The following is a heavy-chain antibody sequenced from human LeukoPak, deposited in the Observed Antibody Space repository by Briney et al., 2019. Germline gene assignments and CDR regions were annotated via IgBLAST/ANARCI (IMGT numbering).Heavy chain of an antibody. CDR3: ARELRYFDWDPNWFDP. CDR1: GGSFSGYY. V-gene: IGHV4-34*01. D-gene: IGHD3-9*01. Sequence: KPSETLSLTCAVYGGSFSGYYWSWIRQPPGKGLEWIGEINHSGSTNYNPSLKSRVTISVDTSKNQFSLKLSSVTAADTAVYYCARELRYFDWDPNWFDPWGQGTLVTVSS. J-gene: IGHJ5*02. CDR2: INHSGST.